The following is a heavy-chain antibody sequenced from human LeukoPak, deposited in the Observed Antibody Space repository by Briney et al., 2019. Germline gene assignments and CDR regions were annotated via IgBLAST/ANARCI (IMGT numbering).Heavy chain of an antibody. CDR1: GFTFDDYA. CDR3: AKDMAAYYYASGNIDY. D-gene: IGHD3-10*01. Sequence: GGSLRLSCAASGFTFDDYAMHWVRQAPGKGPEWVSLISWDGGSTYYADSVKGRFTISRDNSKNSLYLQMNSLRAEDTALYYCAKDMAAYYYASGNIDYWGQGTLVTVSS. CDR2: ISWDGGST. J-gene: IGHJ4*02. V-gene: IGHV3-43D*03.